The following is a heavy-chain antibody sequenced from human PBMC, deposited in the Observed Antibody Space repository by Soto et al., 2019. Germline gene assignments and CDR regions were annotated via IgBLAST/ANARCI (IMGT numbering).Heavy chain of an antibody. CDR2: IYSGGYT. D-gene: IGHD3-10*01. CDR3: GTPPGGGGY. J-gene: IGHJ4*02. V-gene: IGHV3-53*01. Sequence: EVQLVESGGGLIQPGGSLRLSCAVSGFTVSNNYMSWVRQAPGKGLEGVSVIYSGGYTAYGDSVKGRFTISRDNSKNPQFLQKKSRGARAPAVFSGGTPPGGGGYWGQGTLVTVSS. CDR1: GFTVSNNY.